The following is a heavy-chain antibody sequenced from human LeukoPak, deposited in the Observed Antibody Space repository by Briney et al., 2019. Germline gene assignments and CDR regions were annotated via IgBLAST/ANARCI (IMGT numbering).Heavy chain of an antibody. D-gene: IGHD3-10*01. J-gene: IGHJ6*03. CDR3: AKDSAFYYIDV. V-gene: IGHV3-21*01. CDR2: ISSSSYI. Sequence: GGSLRLSCAASGFTFSSYSMNWVRQAPGKGLEWVSSISSSSYIYYADSVKGRFTISRDNSKNTLYLQMNSLKGDDTAVYYCAKDSAFYYIDVWGKGTTVIISS. CDR1: GFTFSSYS.